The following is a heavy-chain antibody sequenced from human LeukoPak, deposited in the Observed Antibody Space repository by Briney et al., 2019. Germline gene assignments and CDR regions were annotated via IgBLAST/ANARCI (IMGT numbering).Heavy chain of an antibody. Sequence: GGSLRLSCAAFGFTFSSYAMSWIRQAPGKGLEWVSYISSSGSTIYYADSVKGRFTISRDNAKNSLYLQMNSLRAEDTAVYYCARDCGGDCYSDYYYGMDVWGQGTTVTVSS. V-gene: IGHV3-11*01. D-gene: IGHD2-21*02. CDR2: ISSSGSTI. CDR3: ARDCGGDCYSDYYYGMDV. CDR1: GFTFSSYA. J-gene: IGHJ6*02.